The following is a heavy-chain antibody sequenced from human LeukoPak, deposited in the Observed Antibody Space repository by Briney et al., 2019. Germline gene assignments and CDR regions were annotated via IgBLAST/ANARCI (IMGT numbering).Heavy chain of an antibody. CDR2: FDPEEGDN. J-gene: IGHJ4*02. V-gene: IGHV1-24*01. CDR1: GDRVIELA. Sequence: EASVKVSCKVSGDRVIELAMHWVRQAPGKGLEWMGGFDPEEGDNMYAKPFQGRVTLTEDTSTDTAYMELTNLRSEDTAIYYCATQDFDALDSWGQGTLVTVSS. D-gene: IGHD3/OR15-3a*01. CDR3: ATQDFDALDS.